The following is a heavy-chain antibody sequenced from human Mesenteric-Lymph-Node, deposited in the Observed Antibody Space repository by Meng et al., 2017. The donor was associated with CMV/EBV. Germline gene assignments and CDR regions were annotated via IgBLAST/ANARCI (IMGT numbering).Heavy chain of an antibody. CDR1: GFTFSSYG. Sequence: GESLKISCAASGFTFSSYGMQWVRQAPGKGLEWGAFIRYDGSNKYYADSVKGRFTISRDNSKNTLYLQMNSLRAEDTAVYYCAKDIYSSGWYDAGAVDIWGQGTMVTVSS. CDR3: AKDIYSSGWYDAGAVDI. D-gene: IGHD6-19*01. V-gene: IGHV3-30*02. CDR2: IRYDGSNK. J-gene: IGHJ3*02.